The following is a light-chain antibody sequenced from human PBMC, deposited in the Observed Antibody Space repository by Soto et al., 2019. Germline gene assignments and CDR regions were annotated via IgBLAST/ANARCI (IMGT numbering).Light chain of an antibody. CDR2: DVT. J-gene: IGLJ2*01. CDR1: SSDVGGYNY. V-gene: IGLV2-11*01. CDR3: CSYAGSYSFEV. Sequence: QSALTQPRSVSGSPGQSVTISCTETSSDVGGYNYVSWYQQHPGKAPKLMIYDVTKRPSGVPDRFSGSKSGNTASLTISGLQAEDEADYYCCSYAGSYSFEVFGGGTKVTVL.